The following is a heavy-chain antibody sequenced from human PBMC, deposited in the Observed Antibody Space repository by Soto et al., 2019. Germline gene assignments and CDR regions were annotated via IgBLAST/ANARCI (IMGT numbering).Heavy chain of an antibody. CDR3: AKVGSSSWKPYYYYGMDV. D-gene: IGHD6-13*01. Sequence: QVQLVESGGGVVQPGRSLRLSCAASGFTFSSYGMHWVRQAPGKGLEWVAVISYDGSNKYYADSVKGRFTIPRDNSKNTLYLKRNSLRAENTAVYYCAKVGSSSWKPYYYYGMDVWGQGTTVTVSS. CDR2: ISYDGSNK. V-gene: IGHV3-30*18. CDR1: GFTFSSYG. J-gene: IGHJ6*02.